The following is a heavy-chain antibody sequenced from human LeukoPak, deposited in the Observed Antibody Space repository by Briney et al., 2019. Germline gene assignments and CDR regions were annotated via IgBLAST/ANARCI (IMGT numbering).Heavy chain of an antibody. CDR2: IIPIFGTA. V-gene: IGHV1-69*13. CDR3: AGKSSSGSYYFDY. J-gene: IGHJ4*02. Sequence: SVKVSCKASGYTFTGYYMHWVRQAPGQGLEWMGGIIPIFGTANYAQKFQGRVTITADESTSTAYMELSSLRSEDTAVYYCAGKSSSGSYYFDYWGQGTLVTVSS. D-gene: IGHD1-26*01. CDR1: GYTFTGYY.